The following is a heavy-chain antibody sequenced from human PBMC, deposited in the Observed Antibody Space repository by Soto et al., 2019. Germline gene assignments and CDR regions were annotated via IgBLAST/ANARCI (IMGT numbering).Heavy chain of an antibody. J-gene: IGHJ6*02. CDR3: ARDNGFGESDV. V-gene: IGHV1-18*01. D-gene: IGHD3-10*01. CDR2: ISAYNGNT. CDR1: GYSFTSYG. Sequence: QVQLVQSGAEVKKPGASVKVSCKASGYSFTSYGISWVRQAPGQGLEWMGWISAYNGNTNFAQKLQGRVTITTDTSTSTAYIELRSLRSDDTAVYYCARDNGFGESDVWGQGTTVTVSS.